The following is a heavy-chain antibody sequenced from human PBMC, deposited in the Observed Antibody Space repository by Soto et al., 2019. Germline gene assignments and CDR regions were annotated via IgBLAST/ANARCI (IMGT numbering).Heavy chain of an antibody. CDR3: ARDALRGTSYYYYGMDV. V-gene: IGHV1-18*04. D-gene: IGHD2-2*01. J-gene: IGHJ6*02. Sequence: ASVKVSCKASGYTFTSYGISWVRQAHGQGLEWMGWISAYNGNTNYAQKLQGRVTMTTDTSTSTAYMELRSLRSDDTAVYYCARDALRGTSYYYYGMDVWGQGTTVTVSS. CDR2: ISAYNGNT. CDR1: GYTFTSYG.